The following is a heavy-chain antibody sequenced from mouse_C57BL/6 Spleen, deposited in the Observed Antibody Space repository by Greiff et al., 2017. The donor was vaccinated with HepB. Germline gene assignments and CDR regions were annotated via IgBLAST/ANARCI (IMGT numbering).Heavy chain of an antibody. Sequence: VKLMESGAELVKPGASVKMSCKASGYTFTTYPLEWMKQNHGKSLEWIGNFHPYNDDTKYNEKFKGKATLTVEKSSSTVYLELSRLTSDDSAVYYCARGRTFYYGSSSWYFDVWGTGTTGTVSS. CDR1: GYTFTTYP. V-gene: IGHV1-47*01. CDR3: ARGRTFYYGSSSWYFDV. D-gene: IGHD1-1*01. CDR2: FHPYNDDT. J-gene: IGHJ1*03.